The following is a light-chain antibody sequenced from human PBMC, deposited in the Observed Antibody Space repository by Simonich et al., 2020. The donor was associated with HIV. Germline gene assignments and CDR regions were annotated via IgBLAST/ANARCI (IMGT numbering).Light chain of an antibody. J-gene: IGKJ1*01. CDR1: QSVLYSSNNRNY. V-gene: IGKV4-1*01. CDR3: QQYYNTPQT. CDR2: LAS. Sequence: DIVMTQSPDSLAVSLGERAPINCKSSQSVLYSSNNRNYLAWYQQKPGQPPKLLIDLASTRESGVPDRFSGSGSGTDFTLTISSLQAEDVAVYYCQQYYNTPQTFGQGTKVEIK.